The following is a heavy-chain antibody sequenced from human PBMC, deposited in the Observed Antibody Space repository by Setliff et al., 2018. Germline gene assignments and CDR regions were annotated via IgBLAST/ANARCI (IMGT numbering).Heavy chain of an antibody. Sequence: KTSETLSLTCTVSGASVTSFDYYWSWIRQPPGKGLEYIGHISHGVSTSYSPSLKSRLSISADTSKNQFSLKLTSVTAADTAVYYCARTHCTTTSCFYFHYWGQGTVVT. CDR1: GASVTSFDYY. CDR2: ISHGVST. D-gene: IGHD2-2*01. CDR3: ARTHCTTTSCFYFHY. V-gene: IGHV4-30-4*01. J-gene: IGHJ4*02.